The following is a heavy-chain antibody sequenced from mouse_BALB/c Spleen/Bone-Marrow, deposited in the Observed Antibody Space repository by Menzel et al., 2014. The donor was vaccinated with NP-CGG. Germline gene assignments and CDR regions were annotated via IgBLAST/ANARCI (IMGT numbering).Heavy chain of an antibody. V-gene: IGHV5-17*02. J-gene: IGHJ2*01. D-gene: IGHD4-1*01. CDR1: GFTFSSFG. CDR3: ARGGNWDDFDY. Sequence: EVQVVESGGGLVQPGGSRKLSCAASGFTFSSFGMHWVRQAPEKGLEWVAYISSGSSTIYYADTVKGRFTISRDNPKNTLFLQMTSLRSEDTAMYYCARGGNWDDFDYWGQGTTLTVSS. CDR2: ISSGSSTI.